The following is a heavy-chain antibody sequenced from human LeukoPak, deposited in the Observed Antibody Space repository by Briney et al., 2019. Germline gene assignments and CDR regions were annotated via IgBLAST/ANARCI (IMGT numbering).Heavy chain of an antibody. J-gene: IGHJ4*02. CDR3: ARGTQIDSSVYYAGHFDY. Sequence: ASVKVSFKASGYTFTSYGISWVRQAPAQGLEWMGWISAYNGNTNYAQRFQGRVTMTRDRYTSTVYMELSSLRSEDTAVYYYARGTQIDSSVYYAGHFDYWGQGTLVTVSS. CDR2: ISAYNGNT. D-gene: IGHD3-22*01. V-gene: IGHV1-18*01. CDR1: GYTFTSYG.